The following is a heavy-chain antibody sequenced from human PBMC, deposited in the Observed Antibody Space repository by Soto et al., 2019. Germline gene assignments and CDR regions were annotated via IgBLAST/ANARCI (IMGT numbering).Heavy chain of an antibody. V-gene: IGHV1-24*01. CDR3: ARCHRGLRCHLDS. Sequence: ASVKVSCKISGHTLTELSIHWVRQAPGKGLEWMGGFDPEGGEAIYAQKWHGRVTVTEDTVTGTAYMELRGLKSDDTAVYLCARCHRGLRCHLDSWGQGTLVTVSS. CDR1: GHTLTELS. D-gene: IGHD4-17*01. CDR2: FDPEGGEA. J-gene: IGHJ4*02.